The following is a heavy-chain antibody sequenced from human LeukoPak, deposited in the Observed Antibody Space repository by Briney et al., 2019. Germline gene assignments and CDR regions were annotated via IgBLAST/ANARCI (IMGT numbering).Heavy chain of an antibody. J-gene: IGHJ6*02. CDR1: GFTFSSYA. CDR2: IYYGGST. D-gene: IGHD6-19*01. CDR3: ARRRSIGYSSTFGDYNYGMDV. Sequence: GSLRRSCAASGFTFSSYAMSWLPQRPGQGLEGIGYIYYGGSTNYNPSLKSRATITVATSKNQLSLKLTSVTAAATAVYYCARRRSIGYSSTFGDYNYGMDVWGQGTTVTVSS. V-gene: IGHV4-59*08.